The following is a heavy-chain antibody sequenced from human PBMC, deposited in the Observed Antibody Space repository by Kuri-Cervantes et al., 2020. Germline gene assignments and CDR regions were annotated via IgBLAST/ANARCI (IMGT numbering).Heavy chain of an antibody. D-gene: IGHD1-14*01. V-gene: IGHV3-30*03. CDR2: ISYDGSNK. CDR1: GFTFSSYG. Sequence: GGSLRLSCAASGFTFSSYGMHWVRQAPGKGLEWVAVISYDGSNKYYADSVKGRFTISRDNSKNTLYLQMNSLRAEDTAVYYCVRKGPPLNAFDIWGQGTMVTVSS. CDR3: VRKGPPLNAFDI. J-gene: IGHJ3*02.